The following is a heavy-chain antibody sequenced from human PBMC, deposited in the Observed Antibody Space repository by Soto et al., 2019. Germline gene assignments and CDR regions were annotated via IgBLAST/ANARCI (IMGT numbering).Heavy chain of an antibody. CDR3: RVNSSSSDYFDS. J-gene: IGHJ4*02. CDR2: SYSTGGT. Sequence: QLQLQESGPGLVKPSETLYLTCTVSGGSISSTPYYWGWIRQPPGKGLEWIGNSYSTGGTTYNPSLKRRVSIPVDTSKNRFSLKLSSVTAADTAVYYCRVNSSSSDYFDSWGQGTLVTVSS. V-gene: IGHV4-39*01. D-gene: IGHD6-13*01. CDR1: GGSISSTPYY.